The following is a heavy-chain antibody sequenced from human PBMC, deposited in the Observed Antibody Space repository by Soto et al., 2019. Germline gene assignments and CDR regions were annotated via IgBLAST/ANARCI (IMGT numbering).Heavy chain of an antibody. CDR3: GGGGSGGSCHPGAIDY. CDR2: ISAYNGNT. J-gene: IGHJ4*02. Sequence: QVQLVQSGAEVKKPGASVKVSCKASGYTFTSYGISWMRQAPGQGLEWMGWISAYNGNTNYAQRLQGRVTMTTATSTSTAYLELRSLRSDGTDVYYCGGGGSGGSCHPGAIDYWGQGTLVTVSS. V-gene: IGHV1-18*04. CDR1: GYTFTSYG. D-gene: IGHD2-15*01.